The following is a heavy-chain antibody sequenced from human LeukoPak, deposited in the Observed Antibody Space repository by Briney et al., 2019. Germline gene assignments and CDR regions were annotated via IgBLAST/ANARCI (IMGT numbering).Heavy chain of an antibody. CDR3: ARDQSYYYDSSGYVDY. J-gene: IGHJ4*02. V-gene: IGHV1-2*02. CDR1: GSTFTDYY. CDR2: INPNSGGT. Sequence: ASVKVSCKASGSTFTDYYMHWVRQAPGQGLEWMGWINPNSGGTNFAQKFQGRVTMTRDTSISTAYMELSRLRSDDTAVYYCARDQSYYYDSSGYVDYWGQGTLVTVSS. D-gene: IGHD3-22*01.